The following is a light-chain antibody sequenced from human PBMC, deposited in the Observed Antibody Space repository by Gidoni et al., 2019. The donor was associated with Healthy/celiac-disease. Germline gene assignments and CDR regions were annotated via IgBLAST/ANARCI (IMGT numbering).Light chain of an antibody. CDR2: KDS. J-gene: IGLJ2*01. Sequence: SSELTQPPSVSVSLGQMARITCSGEALPKKYAYWYQQKPGQFPVLVIYKDSERPSGIPERFSGSSSGTIVTLTISGVQAEDEADYYCLSADSSGTYRFGGGTKLTVL. CDR1: ALPKKY. CDR3: LSADSSGTYR. V-gene: IGLV3-16*01.